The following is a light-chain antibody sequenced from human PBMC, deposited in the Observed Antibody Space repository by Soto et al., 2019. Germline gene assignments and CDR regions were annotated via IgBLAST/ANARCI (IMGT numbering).Light chain of an antibody. Sequence: DVQMTQSPSTLSASVGDKVTITCRASQSLPSTWSAWFQQRPGKAPNVLIYKGSALASGVSSRFSGSGSGTEFTLLISSLQPDDFATYFCQQYAARSPWTFGQGTRV. CDR2: KGS. J-gene: IGKJ1*01. V-gene: IGKV1-5*03. CDR1: QSLPSTW. CDR3: QQYAARSPWT.